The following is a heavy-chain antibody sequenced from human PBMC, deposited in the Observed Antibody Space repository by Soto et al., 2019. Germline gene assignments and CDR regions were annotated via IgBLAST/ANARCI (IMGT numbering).Heavy chain of an antibody. Sequence: PSETLSLTCTVSGGSVSSGSYYWSWIRQPPGKGLEWIGYIYYSGSTNYNPSLKSRVTISVDTSKNQFSLKLSSVTAADTAVYYCARSHTYYYDSSGYYYAFTPFDY. D-gene: IGHD3-22*01. CDR1: GGSVSSGSYY. J-gene: IGHJ4*01. CDR2: IYYSGST. CDR3: ARSHTYYYDSSGYYYAFTPFDY. V-gene: IGHV4-61*01.